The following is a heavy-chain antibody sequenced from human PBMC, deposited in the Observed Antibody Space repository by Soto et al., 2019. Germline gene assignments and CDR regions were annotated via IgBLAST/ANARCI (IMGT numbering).Heavy chain of an antibody. D-gene: IGHD1-1*01. V-gene: IGHV1-69*06. J-gene: IGHJ5*02. CDR1: GGSFTSYA. Sequence: QVQLVQSGAEVKKPGSSVKVSCKASGGSFTSYAFSWVRQAPGQGLEWVGGIIPIFGTPNYAQKFQGRVTITADRSTSTAYLDLTGLTSEDTAVYFCARDPRPNFSNWDTDVWCDTWGQGTLVIVSS. CDR3: ARDPRPNFSNWDTDVWCDT. CDR2: IIPIFGTP.